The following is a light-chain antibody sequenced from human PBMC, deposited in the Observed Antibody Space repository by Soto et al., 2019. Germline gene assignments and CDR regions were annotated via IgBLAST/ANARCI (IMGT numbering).Light chain of an antibody. V-gene: IGLV2-14*01. CDR3: SSYTSSSTSYV. CDR1: SSDVGGYNY. CDR2: DVS. J-gene: IGLJ1*01. Sequence: QSVLTQPXSVCGSPGQSITISCTGTSSDVGGYNYVSWYQQHPGKAPKLMIYDVSNRPSGVSNRFSGSKSGNTASLTISGLQAEDEADYYCSSYTSSSTSYVFGTGTKVTVL.